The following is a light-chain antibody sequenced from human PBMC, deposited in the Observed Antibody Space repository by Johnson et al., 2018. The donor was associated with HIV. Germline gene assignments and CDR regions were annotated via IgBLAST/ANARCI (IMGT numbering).Light chain of an antibody. Sequence: SVLTQPPSVSAAPGQKVTISCSGSSSNIGNNYVSWYQQLPGTVPKLLIYDNNKRPSGIPDRFSGSKSGTSATLGITGLQTGDEADYYCGTWDSSLSAYVIGTGTKVTVL. V-gene: IGLV1-51*01. CDR2: DNN. J-gene: IGLJ1*01. CDR1: SSNIGNNY. CDR3: GTWDSSLSAYV.